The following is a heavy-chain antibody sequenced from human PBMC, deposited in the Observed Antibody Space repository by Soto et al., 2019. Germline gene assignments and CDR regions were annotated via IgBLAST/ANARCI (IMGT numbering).Heavy chain of an antibody. D-gene: IGHD3-10*01. V-gene: IGHV3-23*01. J-gene: IGHJ4*02. Sequence: GGSLRLSCAASGFTFSSYAMSWVRKAPGKGLELVSAISGSGGSTYYADSVKGRFTISRDNSKNTLYLQMNSLRAKDTAVYYCVKDMVRPLWGQGTLVTVSS. CDR1: GFTFSSYA. CDR3: VKDMVRPL. CDR2: ISGSGGST.